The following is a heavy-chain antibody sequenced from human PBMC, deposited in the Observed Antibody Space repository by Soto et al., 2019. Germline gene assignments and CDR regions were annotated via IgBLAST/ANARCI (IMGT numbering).Heavy chain of an antibody. CDR3: ARFYGIGWFDP. CDR1: GGSFSGYY. V-gene: IGHV4-34*01. J-gene: IGHJ5*02. CDR2: IYHSGST. Sequence: SETLSLTCTVYGGSFSGYYWSWIRQPPGKGLEWIGEIYHSGSTNYNPSLKSRVTISVDKSKNQFSLKLSSVTAADTAVYYCARFYGIGWFDPWGQGTLVTVSS. D-gene: IGHD1-1*01.